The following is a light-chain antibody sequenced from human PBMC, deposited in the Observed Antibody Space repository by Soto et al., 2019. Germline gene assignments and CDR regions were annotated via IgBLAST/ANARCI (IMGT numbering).Light chain of an antibody. Sequence: EILLTQSPGTLSLSPGARATLSCRASQNINSDYFAWYQQKPGQAPRLLIFDASTRATGIPARFSGSGSGTEFTLTISRLETEDFAVYYCQQYDKWFSITFGQGTRLEIK. CDR1: QNINSDY. V-gene: IGKV3-20*01. CDR2: DAS. J-gene: IGKJ5*01. CDR3: QQYDKWFSIT.